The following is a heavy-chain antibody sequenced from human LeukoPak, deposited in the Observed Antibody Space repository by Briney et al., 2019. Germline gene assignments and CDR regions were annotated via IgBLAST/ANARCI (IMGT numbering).Heavy chain of an antibody. D-gene: IGHD2-21*02. Sequence: PGGSLRLSCAASGFKFDDYAMHWVRQAPGKGLEWVSGIRWNSGNIGYADSVKGRFTISRDNAKNSLYLQMNSLRAEDTALYYCAKDIVPHCDGDCPLVHWGQGTLVTVAS. CDR3: AKDIVPHCDGDCPLVH. V-gene: IGHV3-9*01. CDR2: IRWNSGNI. J-gene: IGHJ4*02. CDR1: GFKFDDYA.